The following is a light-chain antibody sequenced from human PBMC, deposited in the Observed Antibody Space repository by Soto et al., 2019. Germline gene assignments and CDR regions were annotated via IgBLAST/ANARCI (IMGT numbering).Light chain of an antibody. V-gene: IGKV3-15*01. Sequence: EIVMTQSPATLSVSPGERATLSCRASQSVSSNLAWYQQKPGQAPRLLIYGASTRATGVPARFSGSGSGTEFTLSISSLQSEAFAVYYCQQYNNWPRTFGQATKVEIK. CDR1: QSVSSN. CDR2: GAS. J-gene: IGKJ1*01. CDR3: QQYNNWPRT.